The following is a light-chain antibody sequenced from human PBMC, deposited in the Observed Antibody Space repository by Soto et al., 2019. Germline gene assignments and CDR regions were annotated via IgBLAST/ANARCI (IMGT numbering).Light chain of an antibody. CDR3: ASYRSRSPRV. Sequence: QSALTQPASVSGSPGQSITISCTGTSSDVGAYNYVFWYQQHPGKAPKLLIYDVSNRPSGVSSRFSGSKSGDTASLTIAGLQPEDEADYYCASYRSRSPRVFGGGTKLTVL. J-gene: IGLJ3*02. V-gene: IGLV2-14*03. CDR1: SSDVGAYNY. CDR2: DVS.